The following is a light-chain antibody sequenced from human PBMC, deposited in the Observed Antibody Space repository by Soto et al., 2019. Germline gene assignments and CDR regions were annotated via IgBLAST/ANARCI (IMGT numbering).Light chain of an antibody. CDR2: GAS. CDR1: QSVRSNY. Sequence: EIVLTQSPGTLSLSPGEGATLSCRASQSVRSNYLGWYRQKPGQPPRLLIYGASRRATGIPDRFSGSGAGTDFTLTISRLEPEDFAVYYCEQYGGSPRTFGQGAKLEIK. CDR3: EQYGGSPRT. V-gene: IGKV3-20*01. J-gene: IGKJ2*01.